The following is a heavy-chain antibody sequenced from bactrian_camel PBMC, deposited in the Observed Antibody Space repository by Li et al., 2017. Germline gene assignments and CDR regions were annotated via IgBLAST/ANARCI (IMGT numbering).Heavy chain of an antibody. Sequence: VQLVESGGGSVQPGESLKLSCAAPGFSFSTSGMSWIRQVPGKELEWVSAIGSDGTTTSYTESVKGRFFVSRDNAKNTLYLQLNSLRTDDTAMYYCVKGYIMGRFAKSPTLLRGQGTQVTVS. V-gene: IGHV3S40*01. CDR3: VKGYIMGRFAKSPTLL. J-gene: IGHJ4*01. D-gene: IGHD2*01. CDR1: GFSFSTSG. CDR2: IGSDGTTT.